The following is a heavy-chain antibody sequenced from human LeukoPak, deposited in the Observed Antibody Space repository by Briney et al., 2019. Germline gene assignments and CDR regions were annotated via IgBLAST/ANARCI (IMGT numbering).Heavy chain of an antibody. Sequence: GGSLRLSCAASGFTFSCYAMSWVRQAPGKGLEWVSALSGSGGSTYYADSVKGRFTISRDNSKNTLYLQMNSLRAEDTAVYYCAKDRLAAAGTGEYFQHWGQGTLVTVSS. CDR1: GFTFSCYA. CDR2: LSGSGGST. V-gene: IGHV3-23*01. CDR3: AKDRLAAAGTGEYFQH. J-gene: IGHJ1*01. D-gene: IGHD6-13*01.